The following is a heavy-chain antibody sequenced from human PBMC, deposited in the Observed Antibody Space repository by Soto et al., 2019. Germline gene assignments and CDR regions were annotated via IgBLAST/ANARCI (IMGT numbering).Heavy chain of an antibody. CDR1: DDSITSDKYY. D-gene: IGHD3-3*01. Sequence: SETLSLTCSVSDDSITSDKYYWGWIRQPPGKGLEWIGDIYYRGSTNYNPSLKTRVTISVDTSKNQFSLKLSSVTAADTAVYYCARHLGGFWSGYFANWFDPWGQGTLVTVSS. CDR3: ARHLGGFWSGYFANWFDP. V-gene: IGHV4-61*05. CDR2: IYYRGST. J-gene: IGHJ5*02.